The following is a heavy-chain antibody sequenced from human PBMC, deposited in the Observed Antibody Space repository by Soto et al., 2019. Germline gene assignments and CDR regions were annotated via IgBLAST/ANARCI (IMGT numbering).Heavy chain of an antibody. CDR3: ARDPLSGGVVIRNNWFDP. CDR1: GFTFSSYA. CDR2: ISYDGSNK. D-gene: IGHD3-3*01. Sequence: GGSLRLSCAASGFTFSSYAMHWVRQAPGKGLEWVAVISYDGSNKYYADSVKGRFTISRDNSKDTLYLQMNSLRAEDTAVYYCARDPLSGGVVIRNNWFDPWGQGTLVTVSS. J-gene: IGHJ5*02. V-gene: IGHV3-30-3*01.